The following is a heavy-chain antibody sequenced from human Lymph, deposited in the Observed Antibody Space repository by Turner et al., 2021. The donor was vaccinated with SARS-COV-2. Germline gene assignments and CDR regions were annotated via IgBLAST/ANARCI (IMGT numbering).Heavy chain of an antibody. CDR3: ANLYPTVSWEFPYGMDV. J-gene: IGHJ6*02. V-gene: IGHV3-23*01. CDR2: ISGSGGRT. Sequence: EVQLLESGGGLVQPGGSLSLSCAASGFTFNNYAMSWVRQAPGKGLEWVSTISGSGGRTYYADSVKGRFIISRDNSKNTLYLQMNSLRAEDTAVYYCANLYPTVSWEFPYGMDVWGQGTTVTVSS. CDR1: GFTFNNYA. D-gene: IGHD3-16*01.